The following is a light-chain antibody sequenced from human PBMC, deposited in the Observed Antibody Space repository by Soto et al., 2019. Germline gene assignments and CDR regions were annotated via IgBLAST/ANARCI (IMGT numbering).Light chain of an antibody. J-gene: IGKJ1*01. V-gene: IGKV3-20*01. CDR3: QQYGSSPVT. Sequence: EVVLTQSPGTLSLSPGESATLSCRASQSVSSSYLAWYQQKPGQAPRLLISGASNRATGVPDRFSGSGSGTDFTLTISSLEAEDFAVYYCQQYGSSPVTFGQGTKVEMK. CDR1: QSVSSSY. CDR2: GAS.